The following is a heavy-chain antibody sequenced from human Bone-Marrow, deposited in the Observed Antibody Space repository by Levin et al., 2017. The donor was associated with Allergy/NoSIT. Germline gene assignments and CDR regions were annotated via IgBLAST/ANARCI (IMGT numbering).Heavy chain of an antibody. CDR3: ARDQVSSWSTLIQYYFDY. Sequence: PGGSLRLSCAASGFTFDDYGMSWVRQAPGKGLEWVSGINWNGGSTGYADSVKGRFTISRDNAKNSLYLQMNSLRAEDTALYHCARDQVSSWSTLIQYYFDYWGQGTLVTVSS. CDR1: GFTFDDYG. V-gene: IGHV3-20*01. D-gene: IGHD6-13*01. J-gene: IGHJ4*02. CDR2: INWNGGST.